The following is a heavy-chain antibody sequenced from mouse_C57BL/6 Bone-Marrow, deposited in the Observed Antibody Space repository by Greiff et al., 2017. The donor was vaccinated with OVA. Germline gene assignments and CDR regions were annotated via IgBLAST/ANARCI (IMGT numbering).Heavy chain of an antibody. D-gene: IGHD1-1*01. V-gene: IGHV1-26*01. J-gene: IGHJ1*03. CDR3: APLYYYGMNWYFDV. CDR2: INPNNGGT. Sequence: EVQLQQSGPELVKPGASVKISCKASGYTFTDYYMNWVKQSHGKSLEWIGDINPNNGGTSYNQKFKGKATLTVDKSSSTAYMELRSLTSEDSAVYYCAPLYYYGMNWYFDVWGTGTTVTVSS. CDR1: GYTFTDYY.